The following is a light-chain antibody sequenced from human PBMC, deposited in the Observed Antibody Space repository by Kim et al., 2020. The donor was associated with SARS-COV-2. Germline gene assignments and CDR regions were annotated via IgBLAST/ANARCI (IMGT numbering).Light chain of an antibody. J-gene: IGLJ3*02. CDR3: SSYTSSRTPV. CDR2: EVN. CDR1: SSDVGGYNY. Sequence: SALTQPASVSGSPGQSITISCTGTSSDVGGYNYVSWYQQHPGKAPKLMICEVNNRPSGVSNRFSGSKSGNTASLTISGLQAEDEADYYCSSYTSSRTPVFGGGTQLTVL. V-gene: IGLV2-14*01.